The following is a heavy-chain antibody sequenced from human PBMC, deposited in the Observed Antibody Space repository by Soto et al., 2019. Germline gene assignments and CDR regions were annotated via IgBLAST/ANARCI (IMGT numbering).Heavy chain of an antibody. D-gene: IGHD3-10*01. CDR2: ISSSSSYI. J-gene: IGHJ4*02. Sequence: LRLSCAASGFTFSSYSMNWVRQAPGKGLEWVSSISSSSSYIYYADSVKGRFTISRDNAKNSLYLQTNSLRAEDTAVYYCAGGFRKLWFGELSGVFDYWGQGTLVTVSS. CDR1: GFTFSSYS. CDR3: AGGFRKLWFGELSGVFDY. V-gene: IGHV3-21*01.